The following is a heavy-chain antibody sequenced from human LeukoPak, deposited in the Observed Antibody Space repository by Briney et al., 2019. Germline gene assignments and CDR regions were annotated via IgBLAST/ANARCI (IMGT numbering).Heavy chain of an antibody. D-gene: IGHD3-22*01. J-gene: IGHJ4*02. CDR3: AKDISYRYYEDGFDY. Sequence: GGSLRLSCAASGFTFDDYTMHWVRRAPGKGLEWVSLISWDGGSTYYADSVKGRFTISRDNSKNSLYLQMNSLRTEDTALYYCAKDISYRYYEDGFDYWGQGTLVTVSS. CDR1: GFTFDDYT. V-gene: IGHV3-43*01. CDR2: ISWDGGST.